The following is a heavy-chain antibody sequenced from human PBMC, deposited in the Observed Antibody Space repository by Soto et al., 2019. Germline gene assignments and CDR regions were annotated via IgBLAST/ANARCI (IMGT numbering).Heavy chain of an antibody. Sequence: GESLKISCKGSGHIFSNYWIGWVRQMPGKGLEWMGIIYPGDSDTRYSPSFQGQVTITVDKSINTAYLQWSRLKASDTAMYYCARQRLWGTSGYYYFENWGQGTLVTVSS. J-gene: IGHJ4*02. V-gene: IGHV5-51*01. CDR2: IYPGDSDT. D-gene: IGHD3-22*01. CDR1: GHIFSNYW. CDR3: ARQRLWGTSGYYYFEN.